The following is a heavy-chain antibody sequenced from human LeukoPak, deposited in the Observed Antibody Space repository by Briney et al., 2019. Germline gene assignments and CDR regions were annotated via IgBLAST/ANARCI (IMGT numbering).Heavy chain of an antibody. CDR3: VRGYDLLDY. J-gene: IGHJ4*02. Sequence: SETLSLTCAVYGGSFSGYYWSWIRQPPGKGLEWIGEINHSGSTNYNPSLKSRVTISVDTSKNQFSLKLSSVTAADTAVYYCVRGYDLLDYWGQGTLVTASS. D-gene: IGHD5-12*01. CDR1: GGSFSGYY. V-gene: IGHV4-34*01. CDR2: INHSGST.